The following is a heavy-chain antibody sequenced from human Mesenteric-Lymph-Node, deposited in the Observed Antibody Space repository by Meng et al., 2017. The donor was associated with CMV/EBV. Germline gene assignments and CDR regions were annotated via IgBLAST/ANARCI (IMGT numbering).Heavy chain of an antibody. Sequence: LTCAVSGGSISSSHWWSWVRQPPGKGLEWIGEIYHSGSTNYNPSLKSRVTISVDRSKNQFSLKMSSVTAADTAVYYCARGPPHGDLQHWGQGTLVTVSS. J-gene: IGHJ1*01. CDR2: IYHSGST. CDR3: ARGPPHGDLQH. V-gene: IGHV4-4*02. CDR1: GGSISSSHW.